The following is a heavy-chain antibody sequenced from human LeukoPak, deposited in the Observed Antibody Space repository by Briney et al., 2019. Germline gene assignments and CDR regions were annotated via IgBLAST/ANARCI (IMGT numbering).Heavy chain of an antibody. Sequence: GGSLRLSCAASGFTFSSYEMNWVRRAPGKGLEWVSYISSSGSTIYYADSVKGRFTISRDNAKNSLYLQMNSLRAEDTAVYYCARGLSGVVVAATFDYWGQGTLVTVSS. CDR2: ISSSGSTI. CDR1: GFTFSSYE. J-gene: IGHJ4*02. D-gene: IGHD2-15*01. CDR3: ARGLSGVVVAATFDY. V-gene: IGHV3-48*03.